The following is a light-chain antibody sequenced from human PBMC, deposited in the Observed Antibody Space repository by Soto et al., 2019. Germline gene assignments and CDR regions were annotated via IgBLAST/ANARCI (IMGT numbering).Light chain of an antibody. Sequence: QSALTQPASVSGSPGQSITMSCTGSRSDVGGSGLVSWYQFHPGKAPKLLIFEGFKRPSGVSNRFSGSKSGSTASLTISGLQTEDEADYYCCSYAGRSTWDVVFGGGTKLTVL. CDR2: EGF. J-gene: IGLJ2*01. CDR3: CSYAGRSTWDVV. CDR1: RSDVGGSGL. V-gene: IGLV2-23*01.